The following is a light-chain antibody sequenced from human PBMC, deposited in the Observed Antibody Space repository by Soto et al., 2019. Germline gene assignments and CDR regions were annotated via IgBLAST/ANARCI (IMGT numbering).Light chain of an antibody. V-gene: IGKV3-15*01. CDR3: QQRSNWPIT. CDR1: QSISNN. J-gene: IGKJ5*01. Sequence: EIVMTQSPATLSVSPGERATLSCRASQSISNNVAWYQQKPGQAPRLLIYGAPTRATGIPARFSGSGSGTDFTLTISSLEPEDFVVYYCQQRSNWPITFGQGTRLEIK. CDR2: GAP.